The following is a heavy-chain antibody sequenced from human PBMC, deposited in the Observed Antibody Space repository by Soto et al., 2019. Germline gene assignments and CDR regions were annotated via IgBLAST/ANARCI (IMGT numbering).Heavy chain of an antibody. J-gene: IGHJ3*02. CDR2: IMPESSHI. CDR1: GLTFSIYS. V-gene: IGHV3-48*01. Sequence: GGSLRLSCAASGLTFSIYSMNWVRQAPGKGLEWVSYIMPESSHIFYADSVKGRFTISRDNAKNSLYLQMNSLRAEDTAVYYCAIEKVGATAVHGFDSWGKGTMVTVAS. D-gene: IGHD1-26*01. CDR3: AIEKVGATAVHGFDS.